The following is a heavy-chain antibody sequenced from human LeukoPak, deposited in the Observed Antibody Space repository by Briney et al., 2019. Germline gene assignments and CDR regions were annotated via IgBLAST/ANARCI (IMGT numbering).Heavy chain of an antibody. CDR1: GFTVSSYW. J-gene: IGHJ4*02. Sequence: GGSLRLSCGASGFTVSSYWMSWVRQVPGKGLEWVATIKEDGSEKYYVDSVKGRFTISRDNAKNSLYLQMNSLRAEDTAVYYCARVGYVRGFDYWGQGTLVTVSS. V-gene: IGHV3-7*05. D-gene: IGHD3-10*02. CDR3: ARVGYVRGFDY. CDR2: IKEDGSEK.